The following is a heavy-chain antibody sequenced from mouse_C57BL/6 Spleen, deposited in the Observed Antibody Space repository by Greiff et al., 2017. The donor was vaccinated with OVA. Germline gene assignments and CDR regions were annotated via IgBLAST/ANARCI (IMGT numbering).Heavy chain of an antibody. V-gene: IGHV1-54*01. CDR3: ARTTVVAHWYFDV. CDR2: INPGSGGT. J-gene: IGHJ1*03. D-gene: IGHD1-1*01. CDR1: GYAFTNYL. Sequence: VQLVESGAELVRPGTSVKVSCKASGYAFTNYLIEWVKQRPGQGLEWIGVINPGSGGTNYNEKFKGKATLTADKSSSTAYMQLSSLTSEDSAVYFCARTTVVAHWYFDVWGTGTTVTVSS.